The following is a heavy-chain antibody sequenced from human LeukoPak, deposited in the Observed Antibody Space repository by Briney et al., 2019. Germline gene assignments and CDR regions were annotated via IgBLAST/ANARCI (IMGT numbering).Heavy chain of an antibody. V-gene: IGHV3-23*01. D-gene: IGHD4-17*01. J-gene: IGHJ4*02. CDR1: GFTFSDYA. Sequence: PGGCLRLSCAASGFTFSDYAMSWIRQAPGKGLEWVSAVSGSGGSTFYADSVKGRFTISRDNSKNSLYLQMNSLTAEDTAVYYCAKVYGDPYWGQGTLVTVSS. CDR2: VSGSGGST. CDR3: AKVYGDPY.